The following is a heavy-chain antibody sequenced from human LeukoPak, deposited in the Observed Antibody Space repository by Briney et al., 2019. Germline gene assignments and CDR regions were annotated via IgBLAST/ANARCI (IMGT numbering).Heavy chain of an antibody. J-gene: IGHJ4*02. D-gene: IGHD1-26*01. V-gene: IGHV3-11*05. CDR2: ISSSSSYT. CDR1: GFTFSDYY. CDR3: ARDGSGSSIVADY. Sequence: PGGSLRLSCAASGFTFSDYYMSWIRQAPGKGLEWVPYISSSSSYTNYADSVKGRFTISRDNAKNSLYLQMNSLRAEDTAVYYCARDGSGSSIVADYWGQGTLVTVSS.